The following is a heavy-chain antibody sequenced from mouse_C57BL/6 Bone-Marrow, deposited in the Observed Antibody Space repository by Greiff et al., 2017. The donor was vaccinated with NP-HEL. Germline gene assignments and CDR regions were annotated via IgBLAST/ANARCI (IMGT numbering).Heavy chain of an antibody. V-gene: IGHV5-17*01. CDR1: GFTFSDYG. Sequence: EVHLVESGGGLVKPGGSLKLSCAASGFTFSDYGMHWVRQAPEKGLEWVAYISSGSSTIYYADTVKGRFTISRDNAKNTLFLQMTSLRSEDTAMYYCASYAHFIMDYWGQGTSVTVSS. J-gene: IGHJ4*01. D-gene: IGHD6-5*01. CDR3: ASYAHFIMDY. CDR2: ISSGSSTI.